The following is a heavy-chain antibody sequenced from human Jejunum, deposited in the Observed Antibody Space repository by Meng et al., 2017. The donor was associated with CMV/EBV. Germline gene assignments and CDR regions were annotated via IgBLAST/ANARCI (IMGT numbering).Heavy chain of an antibody. Sequence: SYFWTWIRQPPGKGLEWLGYVYYDGGSTNYNPSLKSRVTISVDSPANQFSLKLTSVTAADTAVYYCARVPAELGSSSSSYYFDSWGQGTLVTVSS. D-gene: IGHD6-13*01. J-gene: IGHJ4*02. CDR3: ARVPAELGSSSSSYYFDS. CDR1: SYF. V-gene: IGHV4-59*01. CDR2: VYYDGGST.